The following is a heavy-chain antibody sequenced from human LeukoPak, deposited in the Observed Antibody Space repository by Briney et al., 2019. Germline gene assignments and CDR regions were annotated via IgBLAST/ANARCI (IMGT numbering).Heavy chain of an antibody. CDR2: IRYDGSNK. Sequence: PGGSLRLSCAASGFTFSSYGMHWVRQAPGKGLEWVAFIRYDGSNKYYADSVKGRFTISRDNSKNTLYLQMNSLRAEDTAVYYCAKEYGIYYDSQGAFDIWGQGTMVTVSS. D-gene: IGHD3-22*01. J-gene: IGHJ3*02. V-gene: IGHV3-30*02. CDR1: GFTFSSYG. CDR3: AKEYGIYYDSQGAFDI.